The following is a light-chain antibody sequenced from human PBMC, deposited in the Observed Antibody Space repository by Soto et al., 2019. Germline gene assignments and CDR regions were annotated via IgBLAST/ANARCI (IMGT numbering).Light chain of an antibody. CDR1: KSVTPN. CDR3: QQYDNWPPRWT. CDR2: GAS. Sequence: EIVMTQSPATLSVSPGERPTFPGRASKSVTPNVPGNHQKPGQAPRLLIHGASTRATGIPARFSGSGSGTEFTLTITSLQSEDFALYHCQQYDNWPPRWTFGQGTKVEIK. V-gene: IGKV3-15*01. J-gene: IGKJ1*01.